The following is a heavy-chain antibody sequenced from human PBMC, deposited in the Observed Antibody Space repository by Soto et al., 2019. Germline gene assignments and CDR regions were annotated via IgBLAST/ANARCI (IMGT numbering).Heavy chain of an antibody. V-gene: IGHV3-11*05. D-gene: IGHD2-15*01. J-gene: IGHJ4*02. CDR1: GFSFSDYY. CDR3: AREAYCSGGSCYKWHLDY. CDR2: ISPYSSYT. Sequence: GGSLRLSCAASGFSFSDYYMSWIRQAPGKGLEWVSYISPYSSYTNYADSVKGRFTISRDNAKNSLYLQMNSLRAEDTAVYYCAREAYCSGGSCYKWHLDYSGQGTLVIVSS.